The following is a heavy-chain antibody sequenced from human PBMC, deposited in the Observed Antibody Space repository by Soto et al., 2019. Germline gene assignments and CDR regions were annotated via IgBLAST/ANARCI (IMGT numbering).Heavy chain of an antibody. CDR2: ISGSGGST. D-gene: IGHD3-10*01. J-gene: IGHJ3*02. V-gene: IGHV3-23*01. CDR1: GFTFSSYA. CDR3: ANFYGRFRLPDTFDI. Sequence: EVQLLESGGGLVQPGGSLRLSCAASGFTFSSYAMSWVRQAPGKGLEWVSAISGSGGSTYYADSVKGRFTISRDNSKNTLYLQMNSLRAEHTAVYYCANFYGRFRLPDTFDIWGQGTMVTVSS.